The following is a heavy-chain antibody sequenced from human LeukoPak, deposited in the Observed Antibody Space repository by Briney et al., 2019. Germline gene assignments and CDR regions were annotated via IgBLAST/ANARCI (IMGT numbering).Heavy chain of an antibody. D-gene: IGHD2-15*01. CDR2: INAANGYA. V-gene: IGHV1-3*03. Sequence: ASVKVSCKASGYTFTNYAMHWVRQAPGQRGEWLGWINAANGYAKYSQELQGRVTITRDTSASTAYMELSSLRSEDMAVYYCARGGRYCSGGSCYPHFDYWGQGTLVTVSS. CDR3: ARGGRYCSGGSCYPHFDY. CDR1: GYTFTNYA. J-gene: IGHJ4*02.